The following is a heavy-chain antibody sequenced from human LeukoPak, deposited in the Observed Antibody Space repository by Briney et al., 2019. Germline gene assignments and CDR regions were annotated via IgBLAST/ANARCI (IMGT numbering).Heavy chain of an antibody. CDR2: ITADGGTT. CDR1: GLTFSNYA. V-gene: IGHV3-23*01. Sequence: PGGSLRLSCAASGLTFSNYAMSWVRQAPGKGLEWVSAITADGGTTYYADSVKGRFTISRDNSKNTLYLQMNSLRAEDTAVYYCAKSGYNRFDYWGQGTLVTVSS. D-gene: IGHD5-24*01. CDR3: AKSGYNRFDY. J-gene: IGHJ4*02.